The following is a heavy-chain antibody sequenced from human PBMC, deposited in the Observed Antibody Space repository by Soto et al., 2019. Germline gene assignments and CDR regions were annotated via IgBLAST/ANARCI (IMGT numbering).Heavy chain of an antibody. V-gene: IGHV3-23*01. Sequence: GGSLRLSCAASGFTFSSYAMSWVRQAPGKGLEWVSAISGSGGSTYYADSVKGRFTISRDNSKNTLYLQMNSLRAEDTAVYYCAKAPQPAAIQVGYFDYWGQGTLVTVSS. CDR1: GFTFSSYA. CDR2: ISGSGGST. D-gene: IGHD2-2*01. CDR3: AKAPQPAAIQVGYFDY. J-gene: IGHJ4*02.